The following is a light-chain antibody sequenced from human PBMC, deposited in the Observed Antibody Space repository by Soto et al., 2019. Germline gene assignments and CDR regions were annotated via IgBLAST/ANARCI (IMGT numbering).Light chain of an antibody. V-gene: IGKV1-5*01. J-gene: IGKJ1*01. CDR3: QQYSTYPWT. CDR2: DAS. CDR1: QSISSW. Sequence: IQMTQSPSSLPASVGDGVTITCRASQSISSWLAWYQQKPGKAPKVLIFDASSLESGVPSRFSGSGSATEFTLTISSLQPDDFATYYCQQYSTYPWTFGQGTKVDIK.